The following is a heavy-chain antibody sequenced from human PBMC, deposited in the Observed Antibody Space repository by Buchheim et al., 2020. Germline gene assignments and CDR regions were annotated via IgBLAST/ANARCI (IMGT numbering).Heavy chain of an antibody. J-gene: IGHJ4*02. CDR1: GGSFSGYY. CDR2: INHSGST. Sequence: QVQLQQWGAGLLKPSETLSLTCAVYGGSFSGYYWSWIRQPPGKGLEWIGEINHSGSTNYNPSLKSRVTISVDTSKNQFSLKLSSVTAADTAVYYCARSIHLEWLSDDDWGQGTL. CDR3: ARSIHLEWLSDDD. D-gene: IGHD3-3*01. V-gene: IGHV4-34*01.